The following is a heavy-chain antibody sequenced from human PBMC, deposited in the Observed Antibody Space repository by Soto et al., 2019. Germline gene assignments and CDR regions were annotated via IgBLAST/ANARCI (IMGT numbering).Heavy chain of an antibody. D-gene: IGHD3-10*01. V-gene: IGHV1-24*01. CDR2: FDPEDGET. J-gene: IGHJ4*02. CDR1: GYTLTELS. Sequence: ASVKVSCKVSGYTLTELSMHWVRQAPGKGLEWMGGFDPEDGETIYAQKFQGRVTMTEDTSTDTAYMELSSLRSEDTAVYYCATVSTYGSGSYYNYWGQGTLVTVSS. CDR3: ATVSTYGSGSYYNY.